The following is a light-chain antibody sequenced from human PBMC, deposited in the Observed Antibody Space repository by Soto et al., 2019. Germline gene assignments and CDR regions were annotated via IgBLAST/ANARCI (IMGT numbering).Light chain of an antibody. Sequence: QSALTQPASVSGSPGQSITISCTGTSSDVGSYNLVSWYQQHPGKAPKLMIYEVTRRPSGVANRFSGSKSGNTASLTISGLQAEDEADYYCCSYAPSSTYVFGPGTKLTVL. CDR1: SSDVGSYNL. CDR3: CSYAPSSTYV. J-gene: IGLJ1*01. V-gene: IGLV2-23*02. CDR2: EVT.